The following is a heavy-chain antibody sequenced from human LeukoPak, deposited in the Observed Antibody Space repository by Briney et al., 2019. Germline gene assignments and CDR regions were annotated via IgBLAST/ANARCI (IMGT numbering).Heavy chain of an antibody. D-gene: IGHD1-26*01. CDR2: ISSSSSYI. CDR1: GFTFSSYS. Sequence: SGGSLRLSCAASGFTFSSYSMNRVRQAPGKGLGWVSSISSSSSYIYYADSVKGRFTISRDNAKNSLYLQMNSLRAEDTAVYYCARPLTSGSYSFDYWGQGTLVTVSS. J-gene: IGHJ4*02. V-gene: IGHV3-21*01. CDR3: ARPLTSGSYSFDY.